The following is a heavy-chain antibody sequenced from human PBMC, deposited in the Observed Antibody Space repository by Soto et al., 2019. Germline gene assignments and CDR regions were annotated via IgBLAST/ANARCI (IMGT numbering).Heavy chain of an antibody. D-gene: IGHD1-1*01. J-gene: IGHJ4*02. Sequence: QVQLQQWGAGLVKPSETLSLSCAVYGQSFSGHSWDWIRQPPGKGLELIGEINESGSRYYNPSLMRRVTVSTDTSKNQFSLKLSSVSAADTAAYFCARGSGIVALPGELEDVNYDYWGQGPRVNFSS. CDR3: ARGSGIVALPGELEDVNYDY. V-gene: IGHV4-34*01. CDR2: INESGSR. CDR1: GQSFSGHS.